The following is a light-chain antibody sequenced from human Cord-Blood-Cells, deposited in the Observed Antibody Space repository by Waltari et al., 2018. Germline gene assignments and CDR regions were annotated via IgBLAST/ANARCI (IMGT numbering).Light chain of an antibody. V-gene: IGKV1-39*01. Sequence: DIQMTQSPSSLSASVGDRVTITCRASQSSSSYLNWYQQKPGKAPKLLIYAAASLQSGVPSRGSGSGSGTDFTLTISSLQPEDFATYYCQQSYSTPRTCGQGTKVEIK. CDR2: AAA. J-gene: IGKJ1*01. CDR1: QSSSSY. CDR3: QQSYSTPRT.